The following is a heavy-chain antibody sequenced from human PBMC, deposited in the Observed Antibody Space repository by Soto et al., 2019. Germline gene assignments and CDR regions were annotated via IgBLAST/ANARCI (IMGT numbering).Heavy chain of an antibody. J-gene: IGHJ4*02. V-gene: IGHV6-1*01. CDR2: PYNRSKWYN. Sequence: QVQLQQSGPGLVKPSQTLSLTCAISGDSVSSNIAAWNWVRQSPSRGLEWLGRPYNRSKWYNDYAASVKSRIIINPDTSKNQFSLQLNSVTPEDTAVYYCAREVGTYRPMEYWGQGTLVTVSS. D-gene: IGHD1-1*01. CDR1: GDSVSSNIAA. CDR3: AREVGTYRPMEY.